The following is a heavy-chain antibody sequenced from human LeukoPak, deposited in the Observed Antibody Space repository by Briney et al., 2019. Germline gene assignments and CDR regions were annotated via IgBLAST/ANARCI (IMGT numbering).Heavy chain of an antibody. Sequence: ASVKVSCKASGYTFTNYYMHWVRQAPGQGLERMGVIDPSAGSTTYAQKFQGRVTMTRDTATSTVYMELSSLRSEDTAVYYCATASSSWSPDAFDIWGQGTMVTVSS. CDR2: IDPSAGST. CDR3: ATASSSWSPDAFDI. J-gene: IGHJ3*02. V-gene: IGHV1-46*01. CDR1: GYTFTNYY. D-gene: IGHD6-13*01.